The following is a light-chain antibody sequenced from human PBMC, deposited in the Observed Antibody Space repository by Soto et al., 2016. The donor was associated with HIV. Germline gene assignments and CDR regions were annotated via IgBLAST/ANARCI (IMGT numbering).Light chain of an antibody. CDR2: KAS. CDR3: QHYNGYPIT. CDR1: QTLGSW. V-gene: IGKV1-5*03. Sequence: DIQMTQSPSTLPASVGDRVTITCRASQTLGSWLAWYQQKPGKAPKLLIYKASSLESGVPSRFSGSGSGTEFTLTISSLQPGDVATYHCQHYNGYPITFGAGPRWRSN. J-gene: IGKJ4*01.